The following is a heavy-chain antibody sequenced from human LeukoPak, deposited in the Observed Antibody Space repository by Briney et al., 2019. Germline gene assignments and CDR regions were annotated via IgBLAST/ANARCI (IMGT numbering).Heavy chain of an antibody. V-gene: IGHV4-59*08. D-gene: IGHD6-13*01. Sequence: SETLSLTCTVSGGSLSRYYWSWIRQPPGKGLEGIGYIYYSGSTNYNPSLKSRVTISVDTSKNQFSLKLSSVTAADTAVYYCAGALAAAGTSFDYWGQGTLVTVSS. CDR2: IYYSGST. J-gene: IGHJ4*02. CDR3: AGALAAAGTSFDY. CDR1: GGSLSRYY.